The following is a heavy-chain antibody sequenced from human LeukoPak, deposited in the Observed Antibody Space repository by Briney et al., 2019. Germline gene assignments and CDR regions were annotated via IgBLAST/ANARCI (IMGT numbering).Heavy chain of an antibody. CDR1: RFNFRSYG. D-gene: IGHD4-23*01. CDR3: ARDGGSLDY. Sequence: GGSLRLSCAASRFNFRSYGMHWVRQAPGKGLEWVAIIWYDGSNKYYADSVKGRFTISRDNSKNTVNLQINGLRAEDMAVYYCARDGGSLDYWGQGTLVIVSS. J-gene: IGHJ4*02. CDR2: IWYDGSNK. V-gene: IGHV3-33*01.